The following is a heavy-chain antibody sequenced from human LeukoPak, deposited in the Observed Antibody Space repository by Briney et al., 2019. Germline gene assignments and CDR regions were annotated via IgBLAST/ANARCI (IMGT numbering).Heavy chain of an antibody. CDR1: GYTFTDYS. CDR2: INPKSSGT. J-gene: IGHJ6*03. Sequence: GASVKVSCKASGYTFTDYSLHWVRQAPGQGLEWMGWINPKSSGTNYAQKFQDRVTMTSDTSISTAYMELSSLRSEDTAVYYCTTSQTTVTTFYYYYYMDVWGKGTTVTISS. D-gene: IGHD4-17*01. V-gene: IGHV1-2*02. CDR3: TTSQTTVTTFYYYYYMDV.